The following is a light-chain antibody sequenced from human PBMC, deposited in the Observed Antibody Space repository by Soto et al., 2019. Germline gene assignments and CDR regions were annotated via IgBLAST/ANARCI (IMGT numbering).Light chain of an antibody. V-gene: IGKV3-15*01. J-gene: IGKJ4*01. CDR2: YAS. Sequence: EIVMTQSPATLSVSPGERATLSCRASQSISNNLAWYQQKPGQAPRLLIYYASTRATGVPARFSGSGSGTDFTLTISSLQSEDFVVYFCQQYNTWPPALTFGGGTKV. CDR3: QQYNTWPPALT. CDR1: QSISNN.